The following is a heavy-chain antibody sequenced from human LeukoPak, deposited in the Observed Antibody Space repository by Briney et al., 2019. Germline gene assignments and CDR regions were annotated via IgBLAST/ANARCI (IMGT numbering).Heavy chain of an antibody. CDR2: ISGRSDTI. V-gene: IGHV3-48*04. Sequence: GGSLRLSCAASGFTFSSYNMNWVRQAPGKGLEWVSYISGRSDTIHYADSVKGRFTISRDNAKNTLYLQMNSLRTEDTAVYYCARGPPNYYGMDVWGQGTTVTVSS. J-gene: IGHJ6*02. CDR3: ARGPPNYYGMDV. CDR1: GFTFSSYN.